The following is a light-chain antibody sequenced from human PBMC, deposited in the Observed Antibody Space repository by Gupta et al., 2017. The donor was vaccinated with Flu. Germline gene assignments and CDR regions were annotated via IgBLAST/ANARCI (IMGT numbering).Light chain of an antibody. CDR2: EVN. CDR1: NSDIGGYNY. V-gene: IGLV2-14*01. Sequence: QSALTQPASVSGSPGQSITASCTGTNSDIGGYNYVSWYQQHPGKAPKLMIFEVNNRPSGVSNRFSGSKSGNTASLTISGLQAEDEAHYYCSSYTGSSTLFGGGTKLTVL. J-gene: IGLJ2*01. CDR3: SSYTGSSTL.